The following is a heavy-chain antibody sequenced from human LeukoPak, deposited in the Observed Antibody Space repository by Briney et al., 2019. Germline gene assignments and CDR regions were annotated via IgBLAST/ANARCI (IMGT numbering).Heavy chain of an antibody. D-gene: IGHD3-10*01. Sequence: GGSLRLSCAASGFILRSYDMHWVRQTAGRGLEWVSVIGIVGDTFYSDSALGRFTISRDSVKNSLHPQMNSLTAGDTAVYYCARDLPGGYGKDVWGQGTRVTVSS. CDR1: GFILRSYD. CDR3: ARDLPGGYGKDV. V-gene: IGHV3-13*01. CDR2: IGIVGDT. J-gene: IGHJ6*02.